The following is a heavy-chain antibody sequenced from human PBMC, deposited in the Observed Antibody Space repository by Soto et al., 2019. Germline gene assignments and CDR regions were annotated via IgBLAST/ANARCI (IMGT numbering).Heavy chain of an antibody. CDR1: GGTFSSYA. CDR2: IIPIFGTA. V-gene: IGHV1-69*12. D-gene: IGHD3-10*01. CDR3: ALPYGSGSNYYYYGMDV. Sequence: QVQLVQSGAEVKKPGSSVKVSCKASGGTFSSYAISWVRQAPGQGLEWMGGIIPIFGTADYAQKFQGRVTITADESTSTADMELSSLRSEDTAVYYCALPYGSGSNYYYYGMDVWGQGTTVTVSS. J-gene: IGHJ6*02.